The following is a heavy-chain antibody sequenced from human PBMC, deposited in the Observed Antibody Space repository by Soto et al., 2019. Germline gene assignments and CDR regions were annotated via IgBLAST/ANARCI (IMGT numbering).Heavy chain of an antibody. J-gene: IGHJ5*02. V-gene: IGHV1-69*06. CDR2: IIPIVGTA. CDR1: GGTFSSYA. CDR3: ARQDGGVNNWNYLFWCGT. Sequence: SVKVSCKASGGTFSSYAISWVRQAPGQGLEWMGGIIPIVGTANYAQKFQGRGTITADKSTSTAYMELSSLRSEDTAVYDCARQDGGVNNWNYLFWCGTWGQGTLVTVAS. D-gene: IGHD1-7*01.